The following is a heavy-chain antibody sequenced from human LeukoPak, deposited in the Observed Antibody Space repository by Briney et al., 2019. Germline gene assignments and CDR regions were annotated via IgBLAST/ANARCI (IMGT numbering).Heavy chain of an antibody. CDR2: ISYDGSNK. CDR3: AKDKGALLWFGEIDY. CDR1: GFTFSSYG. D-gene: IGHD3-10*01. V-gene: IGHV3-30*18. J-gene: IGHJ4*02. Sequence: YPGGSLRLSCAASGFTFSSYGMHWVRQAPGKGLEWVAVISYDGSNKYYADSVKGRFTISRDNSKNTLYLQMNSLRAEDTAVYYCAKDKGALLWFGEIDYWGQGTLVTVSS.